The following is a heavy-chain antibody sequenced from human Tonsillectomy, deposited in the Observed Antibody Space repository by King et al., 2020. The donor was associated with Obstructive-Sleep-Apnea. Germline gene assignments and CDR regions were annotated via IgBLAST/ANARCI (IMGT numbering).Heavy chain of an antibody. D-gene: IGHD3-22*01. Sequence: VQLVESGGGLVKPGGSLRLSCAASGVTCNNAWMSWVRQAPGKGREWVGRIKSETDGATTDYAAPVKGRLTISRDDSKNTLYLQMNGLKAEDTAVYYCTSLFAGDYFDNVAFYWYFDHWGQGSLVTVSS. CDR1: GVTCNNAW. CDR3: TSLFAGDYFDNVAFYWYFDH. V-gene: IGHV3-15*01. J-gene: IGHJ4*02. CDR2: IKSETDGATT.